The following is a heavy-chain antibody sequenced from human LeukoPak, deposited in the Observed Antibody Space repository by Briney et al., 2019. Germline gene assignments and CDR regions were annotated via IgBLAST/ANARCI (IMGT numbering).Heavy chain of an antibody. CDR1: GFPFSSYT. D-gene: IGHD2-15*01. Sequence: PGGSLTLSCAASGFPFSSYTMHWVRQAPGKGLEGVALISYDGSNKYYADSGKGRFTISRDISKNTLYLQMNSLRPDDTAVYYCARVIGWQPYFDYWGQGTLVTVSS. CDR3: ARVIGWQPYFDY. V-gene: IGHV3-30*04. CDR2: ISYDGSNK. J-gene: IGHJ4*02.